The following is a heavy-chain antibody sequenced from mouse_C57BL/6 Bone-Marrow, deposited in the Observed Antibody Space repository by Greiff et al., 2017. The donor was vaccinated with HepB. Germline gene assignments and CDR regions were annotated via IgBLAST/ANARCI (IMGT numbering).Heavy chain of an antibody. Sequence: QVQLQQSGPELVKPGASVKISCKASGYAFSSSWMNWVKQRPGKGLEWIGRIYPGDGDTNYNGKFKGKATLTADKSSSTAYMQLSSLTSEDSAFYFCASLYSNYLYYFDYWGQGTTLTVSS. CDR2: IYPGDGDT. D-gene: IGHD2-5*01. CDR3: ASLYSNYLYYFDY. CDR1: GYAFSSSW. J-gene: IGHJ2*01. V-gene: IGHV1-82*01.